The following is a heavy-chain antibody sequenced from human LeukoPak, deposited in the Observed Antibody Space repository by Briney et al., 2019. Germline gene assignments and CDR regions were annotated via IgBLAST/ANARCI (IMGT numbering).Heavy chain of an antibody. D-gene: IGHD3-16*01. CDR2: IIPIFNTT. CDR3: ARQGGARQDYHMDV. V-gene: IGHV1-69*06. Sequence: GASLKVSCKATGGTFSDYAFSWVRQAPGQGLEWMGRIIPIFNTTNSAQKFQGRVTITADKSSSTAYMELSSLRSDDTAVYYCARQGGARQDYHMDVWGRGTTVTVSS. CDR1: GGTFSDYA. J-gene: IGHJ6*03.